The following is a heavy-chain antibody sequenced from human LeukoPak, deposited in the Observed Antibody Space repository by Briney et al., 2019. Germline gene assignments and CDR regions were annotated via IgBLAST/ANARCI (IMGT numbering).Heavy chain of an antibody. V-gene: IGHV5-51*01. J-gene: IGHJ4*02. Sequence: GESLKISCKGSGYSFTSYWIGWVRQRPGKGLEWMGIIYPGDSDTRYSPSFHGQVTISPDKSISTAYLQWRSLKASDTAIYYCARYYETSGYYGYWGQGTLVTVSS. CDR2: IYPGDSDT. D-gene: IGHD3-22*01. CDR3: ARYYETSGYYGY. CDR1: GYSFTSYW.